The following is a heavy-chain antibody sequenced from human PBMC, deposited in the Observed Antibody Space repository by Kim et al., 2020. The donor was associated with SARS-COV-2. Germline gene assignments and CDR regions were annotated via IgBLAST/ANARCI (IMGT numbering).Heavy chain of an antibody. CDR3: IRDYDY. CDR2: IEQDGRRT. CDR1: GFSFNSYW. V-gene: IGHV3-74*01. J-gene: IGHJ4*02. Sequence: GGSLRLSCAASGFSFNSYWIHWVRQAPGKGLVWVSGIEQDGRRTTSADSVKGRFTISRDNAKNTVFLEMNSLRAEDTAVYYCIRDYDYWGQGTLVTVSS.